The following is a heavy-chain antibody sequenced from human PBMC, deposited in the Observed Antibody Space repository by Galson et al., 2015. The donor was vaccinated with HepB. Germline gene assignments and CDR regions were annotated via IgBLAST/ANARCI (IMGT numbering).Heavy chain of an antibody. V-gene: IGHV3-21*01. Sequence: SLRLSCAASGFTFSSYSMNWVRQAPGKGLEWVSSISSSSSYIYYADSVKGRFTISRDNAKNSLYLQMNSLRAEDTAVYYCAIDSGYDADAFDIWGQGTMVTVSS. CDR1: GFTFSSYS. CDR2: ISSSSSYI. J-gene: IGHJ3*02. D-gene: IGHD5-12*01. CDR3: AIDSGYDADAFDI.